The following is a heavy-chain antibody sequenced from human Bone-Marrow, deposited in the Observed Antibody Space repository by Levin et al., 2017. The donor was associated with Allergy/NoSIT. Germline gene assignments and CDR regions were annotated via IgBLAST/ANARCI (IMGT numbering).Heavy chain of an antibody. CDR3: ARDAGATTGDRAEYFQH. CDR1: GFTFSSYW. V-gene: IGHV3-7*01. J-gene: IGHJ1*01. CDR2: IKQDGSEK. Sequence: GGSLRLSCAASGFTFSSYWMSWVRQAPGKGLEWVANIKQDGSEKYYVDSVKGRFTISRDNAKNSLYLQMNSLRAEDTAVYYCARDAGATTGDRAEYFQHWGQGTLVTVSS. D-gene: IGHD1-26*01.